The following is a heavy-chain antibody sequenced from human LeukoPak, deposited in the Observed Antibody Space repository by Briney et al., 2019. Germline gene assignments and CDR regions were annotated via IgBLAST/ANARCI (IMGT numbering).Heavy chain of an antibody. CDR2: IYYSGST. CDR1: GGSISSYY. J-gene: IGHJ4*02. D-gene: IGHD2-15*01. Sequence: SETLSLTCTVSGGSISSYYWSWIRQPPGKGPEWIGYIYYSGSTNYNPFLKSRVTISVDTSKNQFSLKLSSVTAADTAVYYCARLVVVAATTTFDYWGQGTLVTVSS. CDR3: ARLVVVAATTTFDY. V-gene: IGHV4-59*08.